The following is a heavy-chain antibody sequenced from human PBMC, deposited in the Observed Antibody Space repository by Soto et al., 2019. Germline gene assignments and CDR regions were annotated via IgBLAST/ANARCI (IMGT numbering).Heavy chain of an antibody. Sequence: SETLSLTCAVSGYSISSGYYWGWIRQPPGKGLEWIGSIYHSGSTYYNPSLKSRVTISVDTSKNQFSLKLSSVTAADTAVYYCATYLSGSFRGAFDIWGQGTMVTVSS. CDR1: GYSISSGYY. J-gene: IGHJ3*02. CDR2: IYHSGST. V-gene: IGHV4-38-2*01. CDR3: ATYLSGSFRGAFDI. D-gene: IGHD1-26*01.